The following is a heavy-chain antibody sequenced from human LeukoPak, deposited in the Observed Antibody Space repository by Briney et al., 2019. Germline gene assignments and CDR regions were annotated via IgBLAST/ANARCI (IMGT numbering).Heavy chain of an antibody. CDR2: ISSSSSYI. V-gene: IGHV3-21*04. CDR3: AKSSIAVAGDY. CDR1: GFTFSSYS. D-gene: IGHD6-19*01. J-gene: IGHJ4*02. Sequence: GGSLRLSCAASGFTFSSYSMNWVRQAPGKGLEWVSSISSSSSYIYYADSVKGRFTISRDNSKNTLYLQMNSLRAEDTAVYYCAKSSIAVAGDYWGQGTLVTVSS.